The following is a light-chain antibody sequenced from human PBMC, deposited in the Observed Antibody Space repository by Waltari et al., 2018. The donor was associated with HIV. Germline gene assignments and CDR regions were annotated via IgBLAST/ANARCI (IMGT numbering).Light chain of an antibody. J-gene: IGKJ5*01. CDR1: QAISNN. Sequence: DIQMTQPTSSLSASVGDRVTITCRASQAISNNLAWYQQKPGKVPKLLIYGASTLQSGVPSRFSGSGSGTDFTLTISSLQPDDVATYYCQNYNSAPPTFGQGTRLDIK. CDR3: QNYNSAPPT. V-gene: IGKV1-27*01. CDR2: GAS.